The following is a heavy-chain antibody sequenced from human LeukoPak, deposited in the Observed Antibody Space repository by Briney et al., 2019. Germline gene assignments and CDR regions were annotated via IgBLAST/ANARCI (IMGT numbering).Heavy chain of an antibody. Sequence: PSETLSLTCTVSGGSLNTYFWSWIRQPPGKGLEWIGYIYYSGSTNHNPSLKSRVTISVDTSKNQFSLKLSSVTAADTAVYYCARGAYDFWSGYLTTEYYFDYWGQGTLVTVSS. CDR1: GGSLNTYF. CDR2: IYYSGST. CDR3: ARGAYDFWSGYLTTEYYFDY. D-gene: IGHD3-3*01. J-gene: IGHJ4*02. V-gene: IGHV4-59*01.